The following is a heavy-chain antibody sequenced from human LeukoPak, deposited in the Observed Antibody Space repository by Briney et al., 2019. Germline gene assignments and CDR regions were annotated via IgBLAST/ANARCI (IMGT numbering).Heavy chain of an antibody. D-gene: IGHD1-26*01. CDR1: GDSISSYY. Sequence: SETLSLTCTVSGDSISSYYWSWIRQPPGKGLEWIGYIYYSGSTNYNPSLKSRVTISVDTSKNQFSLKLSSVTAADTAVYYCARDTHIVGDRGGAFDIWGQGTMVTVSS. CDR3: ARDTHIVGDRGGAFDI. J-gene: IGHJ3*02. CDR2: IYYSGST. V-gene: IGHV4-59*01.